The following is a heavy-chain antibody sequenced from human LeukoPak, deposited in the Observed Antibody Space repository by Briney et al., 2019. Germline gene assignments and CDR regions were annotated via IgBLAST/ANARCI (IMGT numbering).Heavy chain of an antibody. CDR3: ASSEGYYDSSGLTHDAFDI. CDR1: GGSISSYY. CDR2: IYTSGST. D-gene: IGHD3-22*01. Sequence: PSETLSLTCTVSGGSISSYYWSWIRQPPGKGLEWIGYIYTSGSTNYNPSLKSRVTISVDTSKNQFSLKLSSMTAADTAVYYCASSEGYYDSSGLTHDAFDIWGQGTMVTVSS. V-gene: IGHV4-4*09. J-gene: IGHJ3*02.